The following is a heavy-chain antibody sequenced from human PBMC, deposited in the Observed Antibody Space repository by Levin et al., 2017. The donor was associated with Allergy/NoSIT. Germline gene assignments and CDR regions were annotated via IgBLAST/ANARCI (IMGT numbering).Heavy chain of an antibody. CDR2: IESKTDGGTT. Sequence: GESLKISCAASGFTFSNAWMSWVRQAPGKGLEWVGRIESKTDGGTTDYAAPVKGRFTTSRDDSKNTLYLQMNSLKTEDTAVYYCTPTNGRFGRFLRWDYWGQGSLVTVSS. V-gene: IGHV3-15*04. J-gene: IGHJ4*02. CDR1: GFTFSNAW. D-gene: IGHD3-10*01. CDR3: TPTNGRFGRFLRWDY.